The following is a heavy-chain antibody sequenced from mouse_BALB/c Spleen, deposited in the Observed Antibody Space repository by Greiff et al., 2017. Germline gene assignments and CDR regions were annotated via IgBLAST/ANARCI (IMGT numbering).Heavy chain of an antibody. CDR2: IDPANGNT. CDR3: ARAYYGNWFAY. D-gene: IGHD2-10*01. J-gene: IGHJ3*01. CDR1: GFNIKDTY. Sequence: VQLQQSGAELVKPGASVKLSCTASGFNIKDTYMHWVKQRPEQGLEWIGRIDPANGNTKYDPKFQGKATITADTSSNTAYLQLSSLTSEDTAVYYCARAYYGNWFAYWGQGTLVTVSA. V-gene: IGHV14-3*02.